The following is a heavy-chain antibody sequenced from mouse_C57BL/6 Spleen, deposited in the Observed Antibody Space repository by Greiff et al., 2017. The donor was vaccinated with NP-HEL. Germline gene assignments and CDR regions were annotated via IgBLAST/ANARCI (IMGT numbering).Heavy chain of an antibody. J-gene: IGHJ2*01. CDR1: GYAFSSSW. CDR3: ASFYYGNYAYFDD. Sequence: VQLVESGPELVKPGASVKISCKASGYAFSSSWMNWVKQRPGKGLEWIGRIYPGDGDTNYNGKFKGKATLTADKSSSTAYMQLSSLTSEDSAVYFCASFYYGNYAYFDDWGQGTTLTVSS. V-gene: IGHV1-82*01. D-gene: IGHD2-1*01. CDR2: IYPGDGDT.